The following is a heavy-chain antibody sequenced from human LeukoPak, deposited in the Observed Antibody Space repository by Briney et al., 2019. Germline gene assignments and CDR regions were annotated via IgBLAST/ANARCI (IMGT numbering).Heavy chain of an antibody. CDR3: ATAPGGDYFDY. V-gene: IGHV1-69*04. D-gene: IGHD3-10*01. CDR1: GGTFSSYA. CDR2: IIPILGIA. Sequence: SVKVSCKASGGTFSSYAISWVRQAPGQGLEWMGRIIPILGIANCAQKFQGRVTITADKSTSTAYMELSSLRSEDTAVYYCATAPGGDYFDYWGQGTLVTVSS. J-gene: IGHJ4*02.